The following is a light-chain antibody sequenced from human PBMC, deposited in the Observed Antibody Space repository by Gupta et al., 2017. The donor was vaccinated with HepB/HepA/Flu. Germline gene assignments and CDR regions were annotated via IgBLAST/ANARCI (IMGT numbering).Light chain of an antibody. Sequence: DIQMTQSPATLSASVGDRVTISCQASQSIHTYLAWYQQQPGKAPNLLFSESSMLDSGGPPRCSASGSGTEFTLTSDTLQPEYFATYYCQQYHLFPLTFGGGTKVDI. V-gene: IGKV1-5*03. J-gene: IGKJ4*01. CDR3: QQYHLFPLT. CDR1: QSIHTY. CDR2: ESS.